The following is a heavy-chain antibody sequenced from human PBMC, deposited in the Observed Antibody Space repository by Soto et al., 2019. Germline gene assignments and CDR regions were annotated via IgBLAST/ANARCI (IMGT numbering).Heavy chain of an antibody. J-gene: IGHJ5*01. Sequence: QVQLVQSGAEVKKPGAAVKVSCKTSGYNFIGYYIHWVRQAPGQGLEWVGWINPNNGDTNYPQKFQGFVTLTRDTSISTAYMELNSLTSDDTALYYCARSLAVAAEGNWFDSWGQGTLVTVSS. CDR1: GYNFIGYY. CDR2: INPNNGDT. D-gene: IGHD6-19*01. V-gene: IGHV1-2*04. CDR3: ARSLAVAAEGNWFDS.